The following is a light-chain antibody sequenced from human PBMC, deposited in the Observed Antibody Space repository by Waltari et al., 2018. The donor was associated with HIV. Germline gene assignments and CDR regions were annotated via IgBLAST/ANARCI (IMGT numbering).Light chain of an antibody. J-gene: IGLJ3*02. CDR3: CSYVTTGTWV. CDR1: SSDIGNYDL. V-gene: IGLV2-23*02. Sequence: QSALTQPASVSASPGQSITISCPGTSSDIGNYDLVSWYQQRPGKAPKLMMYEVNKWPSVVSNRFSGSKSGITASLTSSGLQADDEADYYCCSYVTTGTWVFGGGTKLTVL. CDR2: EVN.